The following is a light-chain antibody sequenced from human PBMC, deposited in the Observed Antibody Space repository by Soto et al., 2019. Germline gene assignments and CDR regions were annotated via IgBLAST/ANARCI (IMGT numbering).Light chain of an antibody. CDR3: QQYGSSGT. CDR2: GES. J-gene: IGKJ1*01. CDR1: QSVSKNY. Sequence: ELVFTQSPGTVSLSPGERSTLSCLASQSVSKNYLAWYQKKPVQAPRLLIYGESNRATGIQDRFSGSGSGTDFTLTISRLEPEDFAVYYCQQYGSSGTFGQGTQVDIK. V-gene: IGKV3-20*01.